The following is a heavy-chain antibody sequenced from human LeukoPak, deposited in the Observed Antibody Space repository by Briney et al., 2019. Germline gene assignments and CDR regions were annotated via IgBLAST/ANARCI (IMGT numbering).Heavy chain of an antibody. Sequence: GGSLRLSCAASGFTFSSYSMNWVRQAPGKGLEWVSVIYSGGSTYYADSVKGRFTISRDNSKNTLYLQMNSLRAEDTAVYYCARESREGDYWGQGTLVTVSS. V-gene: IGHV3-66*01. D-gene: IGHD5-24*01. J-gene: IGHJ4*02. CDR1: GFTFSSYS. CDR2: IYSGGST. CDR3: ARESREGDY.